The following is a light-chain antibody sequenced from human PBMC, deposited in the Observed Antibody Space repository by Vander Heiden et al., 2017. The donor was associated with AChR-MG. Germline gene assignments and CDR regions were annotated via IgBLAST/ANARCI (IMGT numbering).Light chain of an antibody. Sequence: QSVLTQPPSAPGTPGQRVTIAGSGSSSNSGSNTVNWYQQIPGTAPKLLIYSNNQRPSGVPDRCSGSKSGTSASLAISGLQSEDEADYYCAAWDDSLNGPVFGGGTKLTVL. V-gene: IGLV1-44*01. CDR2: SNN. CDR1: SSNSGSNT. J-gene: IGLJ3*02. CDR3: AAWDDSLNGPV.